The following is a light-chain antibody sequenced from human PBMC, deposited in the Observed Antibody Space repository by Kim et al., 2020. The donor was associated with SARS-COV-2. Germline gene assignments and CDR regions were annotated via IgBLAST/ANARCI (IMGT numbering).Light chain of an antibody. Sequence: SPGQSVTISCSGTSSDVGGYDYVSWYQHHPGKAPKLMIYHVTKRPSGVPDRLSGSKSGNTASLTISGLQAEDEADYYCCSYAGSYVFGTGTKVTVL. J-gene: IGLJ1*01. CDR3: CSYAGSYV. V-gene: IGLV2-11*01. CDR1: SSDVGGYDY. CDR2: HVT.